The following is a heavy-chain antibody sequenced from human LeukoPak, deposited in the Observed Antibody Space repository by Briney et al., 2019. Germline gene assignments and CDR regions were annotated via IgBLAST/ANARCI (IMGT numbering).Heavy chain of an antibody. Sequence: ASVKVSCKASGYTFSSYGISWVRQAPGQGLEWMGWINPNSGGTNYAQKFQGRVTMTRDTSISTAYMELNRLRSDDTAMYYCATSGYSDYGYFDYWGQGTLVTVSS. CDR2: INPNSGGT. D-gene: IGHD5-12*01. V-gene: IGHV1-2*02. CDR3: ATSGYSDYGYFDY. CDR1: GYTFSSYG. J-gene: IGHJ4*02.